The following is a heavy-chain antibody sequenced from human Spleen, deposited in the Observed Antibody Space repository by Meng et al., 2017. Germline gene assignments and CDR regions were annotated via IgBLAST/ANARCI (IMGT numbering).Heavy chain of an antibody. CDR3: TRVLCSTRHFDY. Sequence: QPQLQESGPGLVKPSGTLSLTCDVFGGSISNDQWWSWVRQPPGKGLEWIGEIYHSGRTNYNPSVKSRVSMSVDKSQNQFSLKLSSVAAADTAVYYCTRVLCSTRHFDYWGQGALVTVSS. V-gene: IGHV4-4*02. CDR2: IYHSGRT. J-gene: IGHJ4*02. CDR1: GGSISNDQW. D-gene: IGHD2-21*01.